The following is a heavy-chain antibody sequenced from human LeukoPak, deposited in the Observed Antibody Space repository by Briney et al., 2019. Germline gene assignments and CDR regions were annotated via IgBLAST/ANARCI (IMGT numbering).Heavy chain of an antibody. CDR2: ISSSGSTI. CDR1: GGSFTIYS. J-gene: IGHJ6*04. D-gene: IGHD3-10*02. V-gene: IGHV3-11*04. Sequence: LSLTCAVYGGSFTIYSWTWIRQAPGKGLEWVSYISSSGSTIYYADSVKSRFTISRDNAKNSLYLQMNSLRAEDTAVYYCAELGITMIGGVWGKGTTVTISS. CDR3: AELGITMIGGV.